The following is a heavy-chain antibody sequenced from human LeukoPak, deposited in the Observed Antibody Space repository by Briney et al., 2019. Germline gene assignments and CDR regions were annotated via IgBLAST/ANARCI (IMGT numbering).Heavy chain of an antibody. CDR3: ARDRVGATDYFDY. V-gene: IGHV3-53*05. J-gene: IGHJ4*02. CDR2: IYSGGST. CDR1: GFTVSSNY. Sequence: GGSLRLSCAASGFTVSSNYMSWVRQAPGKGLEWVSVIYSGGSTYYADSVKGRFTISRDNSKNTLYLQMNSLRAEDTAVYYCARDRVGATDYFDYWGQGTLVTVSS. D-gene: IGHD1-26*01.